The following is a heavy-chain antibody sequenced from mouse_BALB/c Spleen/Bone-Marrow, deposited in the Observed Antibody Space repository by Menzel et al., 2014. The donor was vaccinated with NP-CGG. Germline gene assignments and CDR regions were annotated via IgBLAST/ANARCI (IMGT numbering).Heavy chain of an antibody. V-gene: IGHV2-2*02. CDR3: ARRKSGKGYFDY. CDR2: IWSGGST. J-gene: IGHJ2*01. Sequence: QVQLKQSGPGLVKPSQSLSIPCTVSGFSLTSYGLHWVRQSPGKGLEWLGVIWSGGSTDYNAAFISRLSISKDNSKSQVFFKMNSLQANDTAIYYCARRKSGKGYFDYWGQGTTLTVSS. CDR1: GFSLTSYG. D-gene: IGHD1-3*01.